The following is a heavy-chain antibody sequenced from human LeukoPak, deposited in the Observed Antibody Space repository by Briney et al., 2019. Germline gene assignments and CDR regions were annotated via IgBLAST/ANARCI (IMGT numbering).Heavy chain of an antibody. Sequence: SGGSLRLSCAASGFTFSSYWLHWVRQAPGKGLVWVSRISRDGRTTTYAGSVKGRFTISRDNAKNTLYLQMNSLRAEDTAVYYCARDDQTTSYYFADGGQGTLVTVSS. CDR1: GFTFSSYW. D-gene: IGHD4-17*01. V-gene: IGHV3-74*01. CDR3: ARDDQTTSYYFAD. J-gene: IGHJ4*02. CDR2: ISRDGRTT.